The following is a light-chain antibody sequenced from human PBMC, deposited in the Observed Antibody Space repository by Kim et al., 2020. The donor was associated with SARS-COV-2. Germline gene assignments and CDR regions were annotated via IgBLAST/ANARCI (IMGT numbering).Light chain of an antibody. Sequence: EIVLTQSPGTLSLSPGDRATLSCRANQSLSSTYLAWYQQKPGQAPRLLIYGVSSRATGIPDRFGGSGSGTDFSLTISRLESEDFALYFCQQYDRAPITFGGGTKVDIK. J-gene: IGKJ4*01. V-gene: IGKV3-20*01. CDR3: QQYDRAPIT. CDR1: QSLSSTY. CDR2: GVS.